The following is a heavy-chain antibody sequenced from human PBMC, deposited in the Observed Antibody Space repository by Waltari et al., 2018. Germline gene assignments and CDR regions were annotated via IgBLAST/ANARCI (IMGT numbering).Heavy chain of an antibody. J-gene: IGHJ4*02. Sequence: QVQLVESGGGVVQPGRSLRLSCAASGFTFSSYAMHWVRQAPGKGLEWVAVISYDGSNKYYSDSVQGRFTISRDNSKHTLYLQMNSLRAEDTAVYYCASPPLPATIPSSTRFDYWGQGTLVTVSS. CDR3: ASPPLPATIPSSTRFDY. D-gene: IGHD2-15*01. CDR2: ISYDGSNK. V-gene: IGHV3-30-3*01. CDR1: GFTFSSYA.